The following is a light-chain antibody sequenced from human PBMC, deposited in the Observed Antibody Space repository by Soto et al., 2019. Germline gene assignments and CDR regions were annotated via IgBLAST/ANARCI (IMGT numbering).Light chain of an antibody. V-gene: IGKV1-6*01. Sequence: IQMTKSPSTLSGSVGDRVTITCRASQSIRNDLAWYQQKPGKAPKFLIYGASSLQSGVPSRFSDRGSGTDFTLTINSLQPEDFATYYCLQDYNYTYTFGQGTRLENK. CDR1: QSIRND. J-gene: IGKJ5*01. CDR2: GAS. CDR3: LQDYNYTYT.